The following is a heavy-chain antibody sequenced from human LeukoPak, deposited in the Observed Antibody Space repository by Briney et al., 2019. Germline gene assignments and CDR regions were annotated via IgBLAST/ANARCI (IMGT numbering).Heavy chain of an antibody. CDR3: AAVDSAMIRYFDY. CDR2: ISGSGGST. V-gene: IGHV3-23*01. CDR1: GFTFSSYA. D-gene: IGHD5-18*01. J-gene: IGHJ4*02. Sequence: GGSLRLSCAASGFTFSSYAMSWVRQAPGKGLEWVSAISGSGGSTYYADSVKGRFTVSRDNSKNTLHLQMNSLRAEDTAIYYCAAVDSAMIRYFDYWGQGTLVTVSS.